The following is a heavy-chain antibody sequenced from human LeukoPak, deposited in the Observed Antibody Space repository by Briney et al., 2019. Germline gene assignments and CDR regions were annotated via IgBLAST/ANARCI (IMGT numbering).Heavy chain of an antibody. CDR2: LNPNSGKT. Sequence: ASVKVSCKASGYTFTNYDINWVRQATGQGLEWMGWLNPNSGKTGYEQKFQGRVTMTRDSSMSTAYLDLSSLSSEDTAVYYCARVRPGPYNYFDLWGQGTLVTVSS. CDR3: ARVRPGPYNYFDL. CDR1: GYTFTNYD. V-gene: IGHV1-8*01. J-gene: IGHJ5*02.